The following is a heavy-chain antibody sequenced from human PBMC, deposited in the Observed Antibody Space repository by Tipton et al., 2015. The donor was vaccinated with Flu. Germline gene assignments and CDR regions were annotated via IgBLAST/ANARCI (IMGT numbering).Heavy chain of an antibody. J-gene: IGHJ4*02. Sequence: SLRLSCTASGITFSSYAMSWVRQAPGKGLEWVANIKQDGSVKYYVDSVKGRFTISRDNAKNSLSLQMVSLRADDTAVYYCTRTSPYGTTWYGRADYWGQGTLVTVSS. CDR3: TRTSPYGTTWYGRADY. CDR2: IKQDGSVK. CDR1: GITFSSYA. D-gene: IGHD6-13*01. V-gene: IGHV3-7*01.